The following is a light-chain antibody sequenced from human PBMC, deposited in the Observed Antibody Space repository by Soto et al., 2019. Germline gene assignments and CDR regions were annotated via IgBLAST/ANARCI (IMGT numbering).Light chain of an antibody. J-gene: IGKJ1*01. CDR1: QGIGDT. Sequence: RRSPTTRTGAPEGEGTVLGRASQGIGDTLAWYHHKPGQTPRLLIQDASRRATGMPDRFSGSGSGTDFTLTISRLEPEDFAVYYCQQYGSSRWTFGQGTKVDI. CDR3: QQYGSSRWT. CDR2: DAS. V-gene: IGKV3-20*01.